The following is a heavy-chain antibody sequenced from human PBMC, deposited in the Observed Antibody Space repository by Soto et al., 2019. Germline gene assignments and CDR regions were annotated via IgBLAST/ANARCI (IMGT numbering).Heavy chain of an antibody. D-gene: IGHD6-19*01. CDR3: ARDYTVAGSHDAFDI. J-gene: IGHJ3*02. V-gene: IGHV1-18*01. CDR2: ISAYNGNT. Sequence: ASVKVSCKASGYTFTSYGISWVRQAPGQGLEWMGWISAYNGNTNYAQKLQGRVTMTTDTSTSTAYMELRSLRSDGTAVYYCARDYTVAGSHDAFDIWGQGTMVTVSS. CDR1: GYTFTSYG.